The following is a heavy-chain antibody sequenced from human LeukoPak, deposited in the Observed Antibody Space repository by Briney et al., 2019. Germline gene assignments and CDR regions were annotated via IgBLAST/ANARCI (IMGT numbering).Heavy chain of an antibody. J-gene: IGHJ4*02. D-gene: IGHD3-9*01. CDR2: IYYSGST. Sequence: SETLSLTCTVSGGSISSGDYCWSWIRQPPGKGLEWIGYIYYSGSTYYNPSLKSRVTISVDTSKNQFSLKLSSVTAADTAVYYCAARAFDWLSPFDYWGQGTLVTVSS. V-gene: IGHV4-30-4*01. CDR1: GGSISSGDYC. CDR3: AARAFDWLSPFDY.